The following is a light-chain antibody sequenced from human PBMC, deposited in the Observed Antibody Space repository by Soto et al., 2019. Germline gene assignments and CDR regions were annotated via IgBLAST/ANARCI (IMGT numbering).Light chain of an antibody. V-gene: IGKV1-39*01. CDR3: HQSYSTTWT. CDR2: AAS. J-gene: IGKJ1*01. Sequence: DIQMTQSPSSLSASVGDRVTITCRASQSISSYLNWYQQKPGKAPQLLIYAASSLQSGVPSRFSGSGSGTDLTLTISSLQPEDFATYYCHQSYSTTWTFGQGTKVEIK. CDR1: QSISSY.